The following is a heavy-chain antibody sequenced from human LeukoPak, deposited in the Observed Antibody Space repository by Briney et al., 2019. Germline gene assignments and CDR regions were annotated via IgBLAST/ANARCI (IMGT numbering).Heavy chain of an antibody. V-gene: IGHV3-23*01. CDR1: GFTFSSYA. Sequence: GGSLRLSCAASGFTFSSYAMSWVRQAPGKGLEWVSAISSTDAGTYHADSVRGRFTISRDSSKNTLHLQMNSLRAEDAAVYYCAKAPVTSCRGAYRYPFDYWGQGTLVTVSS. J-gene: IGHJ4*02. CDR2: ISSTDAGT. CDR3: AKAPVTSCRGAYRYPFDY. D-gene: IGHD2-15*01.